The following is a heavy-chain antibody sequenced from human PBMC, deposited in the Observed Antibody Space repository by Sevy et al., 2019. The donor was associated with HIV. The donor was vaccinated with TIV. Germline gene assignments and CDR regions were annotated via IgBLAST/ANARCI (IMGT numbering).Heavy chain of an antibody. CDR1: GYTFTSYA. CDR3: ARDQSDVTYYYYGMDV. Sequence: ASVKVSCKASGYTFTSYAMHWVRQAPGQRLEWMGWINAGNGNTKYSQKFQGRVTITRDTSASTAYMELSSLRSEDTAVYYCARDQSDVTYYYYGMDVWGQWTTVTVSS. D-gene: IGHD2-21*02. J-gene: IGHJ6*02. CDR2: INAGNGNT. V-gene: IGHV1-3*01.